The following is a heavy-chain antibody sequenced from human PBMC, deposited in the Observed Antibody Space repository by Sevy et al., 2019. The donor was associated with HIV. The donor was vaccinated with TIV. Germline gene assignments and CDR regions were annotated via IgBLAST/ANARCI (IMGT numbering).Heavy chain of an antibody. CDR2: IWFDGSNT. V-gene: IGHV3-33*01. D-gene: IGHD4-17*01. CDR1: GFTFSTYG. Sequence: GGSLRLSCAASGFTFSTYGMHWVHQAPGKGLEWVAVIWFDGSNTYYADSLKGRFTISRDIAKNTLHLQMNSLRAEDTAVYYCARDLEFYDYGDYGPAFMPDYWGQGTLVTVSS. J-gene: IGHJ4*02. CDR3: ARDLEFYDYGDYGPAFMPDY.